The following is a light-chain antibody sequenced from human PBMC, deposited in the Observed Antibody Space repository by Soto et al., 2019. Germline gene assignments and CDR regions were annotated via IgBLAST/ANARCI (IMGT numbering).Light chain of an antibody. Sequence: DIQMTQSPSSLSASVGDRDTITCRASQAISNYLAWYQQRPGQPPRLMIYDASTLQSGVPSRFSGSRSGTDFTLTITNLQPEDVATYYCQRYNNVPRTFGQGTKVQIK. CDR1: QAISNY. CDR3: QRYNNVPRT. J-gene: IGKJ1*01. CDR2: DAS. V-gene: IGKV1-27*01.